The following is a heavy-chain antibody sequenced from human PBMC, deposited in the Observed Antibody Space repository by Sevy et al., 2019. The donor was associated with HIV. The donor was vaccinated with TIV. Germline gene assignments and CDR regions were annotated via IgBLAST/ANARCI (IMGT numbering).Heavy chain of an antibody. J-gene: IGHJ4*02. CDR2: MKEDGSER. CDR3: VREGVGGYSYSLNC. D-gene: IGHD5-18*01. CDR1: GFTFSSYW. V-gene: IGHV3-7*01. Sequence: GGSLRLSCAASGFTFSSYWMSWVRQAPGKGLEWVATMKEDGSERNYVDSVKGRFTISRDNAKNSLYLQMNSLRAEDTAVYYCVREGVGGYSYSLNCWGQGTLVTVSS.